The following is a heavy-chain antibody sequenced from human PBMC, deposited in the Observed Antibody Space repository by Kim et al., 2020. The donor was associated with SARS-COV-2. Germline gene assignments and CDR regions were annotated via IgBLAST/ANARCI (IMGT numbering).Heavy chain of an antibody. CDR2: ISSSSSYI. Sequence: GGSLRLSCAASGFTFSSYSMNWVRQAPGKGLEWVSSISSSSSYIYYADSVKGRFTISRDNAKNSLYLQMNSLRAEDTAVYYCARDRSVNYGMDVWGQGTTVTVSS. J-gene: IGHJ6*02. CDR3: ARDRSVNYGMDV. V-gene: IGHV3-21*01. CDR1: GFTFSSYS.